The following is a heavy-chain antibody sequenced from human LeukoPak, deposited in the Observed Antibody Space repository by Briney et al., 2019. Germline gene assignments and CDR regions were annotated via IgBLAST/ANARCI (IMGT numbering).Heavy chain of an antibody. V-gene: IGHV3-64D*06. CDR1: GFTFSSYA. CDR3: VSRLITFGGVIVDHFDY. D-gene: IGHD3-16*02. CDR2: ISSNGGST. Sequence: GGSLRLSCSASGFTFSSYAMHWVRQAPGKGLEYVSAISSNGGSTYYADSVKGRFTISRDNSKNTLYLQMSSLRAEDTAVYYCVSRLITFGGVIVDHFDYWGQGTLVTVSS. J-gene: IGHJ4*02.